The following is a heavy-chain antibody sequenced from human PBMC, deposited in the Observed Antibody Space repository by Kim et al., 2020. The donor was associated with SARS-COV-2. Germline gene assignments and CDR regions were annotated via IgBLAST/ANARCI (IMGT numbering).Heavy chain of an antibody. J-gene: IGHJ2*01. CDR3: ARDSSRSSSWPNWYFDL. Sequence: LKGRVPISVDTSKNQFSLKLSSVTAADTAVYYCARDSSRSSSWPNWYFDLWGRGTLVTVSS. V-gene: IGHV4-59*01. D-gene: IGHD6-13*01.